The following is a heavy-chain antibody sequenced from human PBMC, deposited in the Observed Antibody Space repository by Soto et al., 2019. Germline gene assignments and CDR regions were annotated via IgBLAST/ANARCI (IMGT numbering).Heavy chain of an antibody. Sequence: EVQLLESGGGLVQPGASLRLSCAVSGFTFSSYAMSWVRQAPEKGLEWVSTITDGGGDTYYAASVKGRFTISRDNSKNTLFLQMNSLRVDDPAVYYSAAYLYYSSSSADFFLFWGQGTLLTVSS. J-gene: IGHJ4*02. V-gene: IGHV3-23*01. CDR2: ITDGGGDT. D-gene: IGHD6-6*01. CDR3: AAYLYYSSSSADFFLF. CDR1: GFTFSSYA.